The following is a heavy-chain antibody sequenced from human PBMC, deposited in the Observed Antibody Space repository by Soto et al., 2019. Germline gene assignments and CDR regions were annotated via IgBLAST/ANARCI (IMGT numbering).Heavy chain of an antibody. V-gene: IGHV1-18*01. CDR2: ISTYSGDT. J-gene: IGHJ5*02. Sequence: QVHLVQSGVEVKTPGASVKVSCQASGYTFFTYDISWVRQAPGQGLEWMGWISTYSGDTKYAQKFQGRVTMTTDTSPTTAYLELRSLRPADRAVYYCARHHGPTKSEIWFDPWGQGTLVTVSS. D-gene: IGHD5-12*01. CDR3: ARHHGPTKSEIWFDP. CDR1: GYTFFTYD.